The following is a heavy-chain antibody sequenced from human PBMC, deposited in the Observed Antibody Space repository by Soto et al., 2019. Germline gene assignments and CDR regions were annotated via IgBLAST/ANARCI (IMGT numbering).Heavy chain of an antibody. D-gene: IGHD3-22*01. CDR3: AKYSSSRGGFDP. CDR2: ISAYNGNT. V-gene: IGHV1-18*01. J-gene: IGHJ5*02. CDR1: GYIFTRYG. Sequence: EASVKVSCKASGYIFTRYGITWVRQAPGQGLEWMGSISAYNGNTYYAQHLQGRLNMTTDTSTSTAYMELRSLRSDDTAFYYCAKYSSSRGGFDPWGQGTLVTVSS.